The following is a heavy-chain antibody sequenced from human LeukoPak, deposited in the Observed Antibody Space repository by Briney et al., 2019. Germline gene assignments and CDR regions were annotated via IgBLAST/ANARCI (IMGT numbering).Heavy chain of an antibody. CDR1: GFTFSSYG. V-gene: IGHV3-33*01. CDR2: IWYDGSNK. Sequence: GGSLRLSCAASGFTFSSYGMHWVRQAPGKGLEWVAVIWYDGSNKYYADSVKGRFTISRDNSKNTLYLQMNSLRAEDTAVYYCARESLRGTIRGLLEYWGQGTLVTVSS. D-gene: IGHD2-8*01. J-gene: IGHJ4*02. CDR3: ARESLRGTIRGLLEY.